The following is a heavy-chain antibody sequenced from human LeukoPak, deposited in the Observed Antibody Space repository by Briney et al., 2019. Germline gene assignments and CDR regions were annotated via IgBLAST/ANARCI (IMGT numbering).Heavy chain of an antibody. CDR3: ARGVGRGHYYGMDV. J-gene: IGHJ6*02. D-gene: IGHD3-10*01. CDR2: INNSGST. Sequence: TSESLSLTCAVYGGSFSGYYWSWIRQPPGKGLEWIGEINNSGSTNYNPSLKSRVTISVDTSKNQFSLKLSSVTAADTAVYYCARGVGRGHYYGMDVWGQGTTVTVSS. V-gene: IGHV4-34*01. CDR1: GGSFSGYY.